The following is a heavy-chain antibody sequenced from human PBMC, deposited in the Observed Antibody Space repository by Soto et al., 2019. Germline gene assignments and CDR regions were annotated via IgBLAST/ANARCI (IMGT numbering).Heavy chain of an antibody. D-gene: IGHD2-2*01. CDR2: ISYDGTDK. V-gene: IGHV3-30*18. Sequence: GGSLRLSCAASGFTFSSYGMHWVRQAPGKGLEWVAVISYDGTDKYYAESVKGRFTISRDNSKNTLFLQMNSLRAEDTAVYYCAKQYHHINYDMDVWGQGTTVTSP. CDR3: AKQYHHINYDMDV. CDR1: GFTFSSYG. J-gene: IGHJ6*02.